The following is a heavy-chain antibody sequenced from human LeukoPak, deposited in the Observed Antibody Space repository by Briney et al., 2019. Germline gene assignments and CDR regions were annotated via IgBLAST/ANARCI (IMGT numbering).Heavy chain of an antibody. V-gene: IGHV4-30-4*01. CDR3: ARDTRVVTRPVALYYYGMDV. CDR1: GGSISSGDYY. CDR2: IYYSGST. J-gene: IGHJ6*02. D-gene: IGHD4-23*01. Sequence: SETLSLTCTVSGGSISSGDYYWSWIRQPPGKGLEWIGYIYYSGSTYYNPSLKSRVTISVDTSKNQFSLKLSSVTAADTAVYYCARDTRVVTRPVALYYYGMDVWGQGTTVTVSS.